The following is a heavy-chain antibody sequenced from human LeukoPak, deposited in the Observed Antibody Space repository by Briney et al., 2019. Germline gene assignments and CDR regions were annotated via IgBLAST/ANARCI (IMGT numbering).Heavy chain of an antibody. CDR3: TTRSSGHKYYYYYMDV. Sequence: GGSLRLSCAASGFTFDDYGMSWVRQAPGKGLEWVGRIKSKTDGGTTDYAAPVKGRFTISRDDSKNTLYLQMNSLKTEDTAVYYCTTRSSGHKYYYYYMDVWGKGTTVTISS. J-gene: IGHJ6*03. CDR2: IKSKTDGGTT. CDR1: GFTFDDYG. D-gene: IGHD6-19*01. V-gene: IGHV3-15*01.